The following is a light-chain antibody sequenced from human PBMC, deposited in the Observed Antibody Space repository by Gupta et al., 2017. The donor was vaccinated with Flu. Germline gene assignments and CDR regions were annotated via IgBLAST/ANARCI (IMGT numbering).Light chain of an antibody. V-gene: IGLV2-23*01. Sequence: SITISCTGTSSDVGSYNLVPWYQQHPGKAPKLMIYEGSKRPSRVSNRFSGSKSGNTASLTISGLQAEDDADYYCCSYAGSDTYVFGTGTKVTVL. CDR1: SSDVGSYNL. CDR2: EGS. J-gene: IGLJ1*01. CDR3: CSYAGSDTYV.